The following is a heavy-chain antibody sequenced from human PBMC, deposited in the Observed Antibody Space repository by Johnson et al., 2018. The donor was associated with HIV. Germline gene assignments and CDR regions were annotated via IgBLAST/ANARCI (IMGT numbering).Heavy chain of an antibody. V-gene: IGHV3-20*04. D-gene: IGHD6-6*01. CDR1: GFTFDDYA. CDR2: INWNGGST. Sequence: VQLVESGGGLVQPGRSLRLSCAASGFTFDDYAMHWVRQAPGKGLEWVSGINWNGGSTGYADSVKGRFTISRDNAKNSLYLQMNSLRAEDTALYYCARGRYSSSSGAFDIWGQGTMVTVSS. CDR3: ARGRYSSSSGAFDI. J-gene: IGHJ3*02.